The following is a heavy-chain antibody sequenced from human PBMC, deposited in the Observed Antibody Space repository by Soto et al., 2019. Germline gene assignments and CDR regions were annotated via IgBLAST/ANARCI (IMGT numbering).Heavy chain of an antibody. Sequence: GSGPTLVNPTQTLTLTCTFSGVSVSTSGMGVGWIRQPPGKALEWLALIYWDDDKRYSPSLKSRLTITNDTSKNQVVLTITYMDPVDTATYYCAHMMEGAFFDHWGQGTLVTVSS. CDR1: GVSVSTSGMG. D-gene: IGHD1-1*01. J-gene: IGHJ4*02. CDR3: AHMMEGAFFDH. V-gene: IGHV2-5*02. CDR2: IYWDDDK.